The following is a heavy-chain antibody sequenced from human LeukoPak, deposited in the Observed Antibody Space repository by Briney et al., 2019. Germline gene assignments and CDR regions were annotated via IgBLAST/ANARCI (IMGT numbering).Heavy chain of an antibody. D-gene: IGHD5-12*01. J-gene: IGHJ4*02. CDR3: ATGQWLRPFDY. Sequence: SETLSLTCTVSGSSISSYYWSWIRQPAGKGLEWIGRIYTSGNTNYNPSLKSRVIMSVDTSKNQFSLKLSSVTAADTAVYYCATGQWLRPFDYWGQGTLVTVSS. V-gene: IGHV4-4*07. CDR1: GSSISSYY. CDR2: IYTSGNT.